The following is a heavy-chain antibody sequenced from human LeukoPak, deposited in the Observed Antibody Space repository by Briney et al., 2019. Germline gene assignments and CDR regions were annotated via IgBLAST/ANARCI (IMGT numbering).Heavy chain of an antibody. CDR3: ARVLGDSSGYYSHYYYYYMDV. D-gene: IGHD3-22*01. CDR2: INWNGGST. Sequence: PGGSLRLSCAASGFTFDDYGMSWVRQAPGKGLEWVSGINWNGGSTGYADSVKGRFTISRDNAKNSLYLQMNSLRAEDTAVYYCARVLGDSSGYYSHYYYYYMDVWGKGTTVTVSS. CDR1: GFTFDDYG. J-gene: IGHJ6*03. V-gene: IGHV3-20*04.